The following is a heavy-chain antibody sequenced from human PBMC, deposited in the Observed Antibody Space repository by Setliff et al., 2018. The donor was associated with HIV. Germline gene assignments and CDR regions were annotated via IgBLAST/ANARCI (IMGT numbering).Heavy chain of an antibody. CDR1: GGSISSNSYY. V-gene: IGHV4-39*01. Sequence: PSETLSLTCSVSGGSISSNSYYWGWIRQPPGKGLEWIGSIYYSGSTYYNPSLKSRVTISVDTSKNQFSLKLSSVTAADTAVYYCARQGGYSGYGFYYYYYYMDVWGKGTMVTVSS. CDR2: IYYSGST. D-gene: IGHD5-12*01. CDR3: ARQGGYSGYGFYYYYYYMDV. J-gene: IGHJ6*03.